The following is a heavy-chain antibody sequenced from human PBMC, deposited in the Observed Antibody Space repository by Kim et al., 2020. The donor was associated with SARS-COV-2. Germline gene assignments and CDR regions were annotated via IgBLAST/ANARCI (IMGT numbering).Heavy chain of an antibody. J-gene: IGHJ5*02. CDR1: GFTVSSNY. D-gene: IGHD2-2*01. CDR2: IYSGGST. V-gene: IGHV3-66*01. Sequence: GGSLRLSCAASGFTVSSNYMSWVRQAPGKGLEWVSVIYSGGSTYYADSVKGRFTISRDNSKNTLYLQMNSLRAEDTAVYYCARVAPPYCSSTSCYNWFDPWGQGTLVTVSS. CDR3: ARVAPPYCSSTSCYNWFDP.